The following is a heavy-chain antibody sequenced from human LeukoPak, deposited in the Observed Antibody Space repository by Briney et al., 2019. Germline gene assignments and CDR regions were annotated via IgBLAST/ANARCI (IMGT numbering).Heavy chain of an antibody. J-gene: IGHJ6*03. CDR3: ARDWDGGENYYYMDV. Sequence: SESLSLTCTVSGYSISSGYYRGCIRQPPGKGLEWIGSIYHSGSTYYNPSLKSRVTISVDTSKNQFSLKLSSVTAAHTAVYYCARDWDGGENYYYMDVWGKGTTVTVSS. CDR2: IYHSGST. CDR1: GYSISSGYY. D-gene: IGHD1-26*01. V-gene: IGHV4-38-2*02.